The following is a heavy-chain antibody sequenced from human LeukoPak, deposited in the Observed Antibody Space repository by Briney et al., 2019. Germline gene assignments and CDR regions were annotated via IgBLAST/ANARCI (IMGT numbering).Heavy chain of an antibody. Sequence: ASVNVSCTAFGYTFTGYYMHWVRQAPGQGLEWMGWINPNSGGTNYAQKFQGRVTMTRDTSISTAYMELSRLRSDDTAVYYCARKKANWNYAFDYWGQGTLVTVSS. J-gene: IGHJ4*02. V-gene: IGHV1-2*02. CDR1: GYTFTGYY. CDR3: ARKKANWNYAFDY. CDR2: INPNSGGT. D-gene: IGHD1-7*01.